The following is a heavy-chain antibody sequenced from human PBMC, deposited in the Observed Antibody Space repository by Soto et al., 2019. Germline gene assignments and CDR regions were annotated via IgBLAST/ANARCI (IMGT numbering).Heavy chain of an antibody. V-gene: IGHV3-15*07. Sequence: PGGSLRLSCAASGFTFSNAWMNWVRQAPGKGLEWVGRIKSKTDGGTTDYAAPVKGRFTISRDDSKNTLYLQMNSLKTEDTAVYYFTTVKDYDFWSGYANYYGMDVWGQGTTVTVSS. CDR2: IKSKTDGGTT. D-gene: IGHD3-3*01. CDR3: TTVKDYDFWSGYANYYGMDV. J-gene: IGHJ6*02. CDR1: GFTFSNAW.